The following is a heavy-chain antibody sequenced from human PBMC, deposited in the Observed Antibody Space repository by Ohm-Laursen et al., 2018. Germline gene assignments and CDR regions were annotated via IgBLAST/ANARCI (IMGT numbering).Heavy chain of an antibody. V-gene: IGHV3-74*01. Sequence: SLRLSCSASGFTFSSYAMSWVRQAPGKGLVWVSRIKSDGSNTIYVDSVKGRFTTSRDNAKNSLYLQMNSLRAEDTAVYYCGRDGYGYALGALDVWGQGTTVTVSS. D-gene: IGHD5-18*01. J-gene: IGHJ6*02. CDR3: GRDGYGYALGALDV. CDR2: IKSDGSNT. CDR1: GFTFSSYA.